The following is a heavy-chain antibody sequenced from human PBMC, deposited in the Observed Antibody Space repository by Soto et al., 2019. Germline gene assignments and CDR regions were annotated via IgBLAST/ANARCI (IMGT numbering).Heavy chain of an antibody. J-gene: IGHJ4*02. CDR2: ISSGGST. D-gene: IGHD3-3*01. CDR1: GFTVSSFY. Sequence: EVQLVESGGGLVQPGGSLRLSCAPSGFTVSSFYMTWVRQAPGKGLQWVAVISSGGSTYYADSVKGRFTISRDNSKNTLYLEMNSLRAEDTAVYYCARDTFGGAYDFLQGGQGTLVTVSS. CDR3: ARDTFGGAYDFLQ. V-gene: IGHV3-66*01.